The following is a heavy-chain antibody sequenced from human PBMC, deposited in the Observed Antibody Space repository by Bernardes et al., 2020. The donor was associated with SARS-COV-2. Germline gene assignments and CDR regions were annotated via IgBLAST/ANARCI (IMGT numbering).Heavy chain of an antibody. CDR1: GFTFNIYS. CDR3: AKDPGTTTPCSWMDV. V-gene: IGHV3-21*01. J-gene: IGHJ6*04. CDR2: ISGSSTYI. D-gene: IGHD1-1*01. Sequence: GGSLRLSCTASGFTFNIYSMNWVRQAPGKGLEWVSSISGSSTYINYADSVRGRFTISRDNAKNSLFLQMNSLGADDTAVYFCAKDPGTTTPCSWMDVWGKGTTVTVSS.